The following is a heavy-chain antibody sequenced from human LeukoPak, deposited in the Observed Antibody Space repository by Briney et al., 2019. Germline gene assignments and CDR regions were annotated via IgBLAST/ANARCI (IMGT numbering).Heavy chain of an antibody. CDR3: ARQRPSIAARRGGFDY. V-gene: IGHV4-38-2*01. CDR1: GGSFSGYY. J-gene: IGHJ4*02. Sequence: SETLSLTCAVYGGSFSGYYWGWIRQPPGKGLEWIGSIYHSGSTYYNPSPKSRVTISVDTSKNQFSLKLSSVTAADTAVYYCARQRPSIAARRGGFDYWGQGTLVTVSS. CDR2: IYHSGST. D-gene: IGHD6-6*01.